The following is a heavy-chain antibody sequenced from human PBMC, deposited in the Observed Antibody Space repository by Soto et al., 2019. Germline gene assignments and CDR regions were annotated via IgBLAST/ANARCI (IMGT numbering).Heavy chain of an antibody. Sequence: PGGSLRLSCAASGFTFSSYAMHWVRQAPGKGLEWVAVISYDGSNKYYADSVKGRFTISRDNSKNTLYLQMNSLRAEDTAVYYCARDRVSLTGTRYLDYWGQGTLVTVSS. CDR1: GFTFSSYA. CDR3: ARDRVSLTGTRYLDY. V-gene: IGHV3-30-3*01. D-gene: IGHD1-20*01. J-gene: IGHJ4*02. CDR2: ISYDGSNK.